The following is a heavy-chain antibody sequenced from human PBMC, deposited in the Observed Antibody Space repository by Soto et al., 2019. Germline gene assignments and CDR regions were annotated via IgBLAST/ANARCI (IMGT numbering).Heavy chain of an antibody. D-gene: IGHD1-26*01. CDR1: GGSISSGDYY. Sequence: QVQLQESGPGLVKPSQTLSLTCTVSGGSISSGDYYWSWISQPPGQGLEWIGYIYYSGSTYYNPSLKSRVTISIDTSKNHFSLKLSSVTAADTAVYYCGRDEVEGGGMDVWGQGTTVTVSS. J-gene: IGHJ6*02. CDR3: GRDEVEGGGMDV. CDR2: IYYSGST. V-gene: IGHV4-30-4*01.